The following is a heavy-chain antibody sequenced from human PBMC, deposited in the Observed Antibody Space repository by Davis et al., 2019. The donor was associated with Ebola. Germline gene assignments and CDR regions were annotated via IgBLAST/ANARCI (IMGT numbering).Heavy chain of an antibody. Sequence: GESLKISCAASGFTVSNFYMSWVRQTPGKGLEWVSVFYVGGATYYAGSVRGRFTISRDESKNTLNLQMTTLRADDTAVYVCARGDGYNFWDFWGQGTLVTVSS. V-gene: IGHV3-53*01. CDR1: GFTVSNFY. CDR3: ARGDGYNFWDF. J-gene: IGHJ4*02. D-gene: IGHD5-24*01. CDR2: FYVGGAT.